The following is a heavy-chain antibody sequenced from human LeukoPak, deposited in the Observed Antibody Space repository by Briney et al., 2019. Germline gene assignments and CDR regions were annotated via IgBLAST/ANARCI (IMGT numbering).Heavy chain of an antibody. CDR3: ARDSIPVAVYFDH. V-gene: IGHV3-74*01. CDR1: GFTFSNYW. CDR2: IKSDGGGT. Sequence: GGSLRLSCAASGFTFSNYWMHWVRHAPGEGLGWVSRIKSDGGGTSYADSVKGRFTISRDNAKNTLYLQMNSLRAEDTALYYCARDSIPVAVYFDHWGQGALVTVSS. J-gene: IGHJ4*02. D-gene: IGHD6-19*01.